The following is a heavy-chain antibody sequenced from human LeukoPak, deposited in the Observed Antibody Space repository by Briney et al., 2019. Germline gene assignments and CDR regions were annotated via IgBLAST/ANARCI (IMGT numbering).Heavy chain of an antibody. CDR3: ARDGADSAYDLSGLDY. CDR2: INPSSGGT. J-gene: IGHJ4*02. Sequence: ASVTDSCKASGYTFTGYYMHWVRQAPGQGLEWMGWINPSSGGTNYAQKFQGRVTLTRDTSISTAYMELSRLTSDDTAVYYCARDGADSAYDLSGLDYWGQGTLVTVSS. D-gene: IGHD5-12*01. CDR1: GYTFTGYY. V-gene: IGHV1-2*02.